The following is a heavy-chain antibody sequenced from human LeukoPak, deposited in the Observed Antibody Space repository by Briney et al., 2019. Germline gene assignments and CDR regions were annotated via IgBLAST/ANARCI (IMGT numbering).Heavy chain of an antibody. CDR1: GGTFSSYA. CDR2: IIPILGIA. D-gene: IGHD3-22*01. CDR3: ARHQPEYYYDSSGTSPFGY. V-gene: IGHV1-69*04. Sequence: GASVKVSCKASGGTFSSYAISWVRQAPGQGLEWMGRIIPILGIANYAQKFQGRVTITADKSTSTAYMELSSLRSEDTAVYYCARHQPEYYYDSSGTSPFGYWGQGTLVTVSS. J-gene: IGHJ4*02.